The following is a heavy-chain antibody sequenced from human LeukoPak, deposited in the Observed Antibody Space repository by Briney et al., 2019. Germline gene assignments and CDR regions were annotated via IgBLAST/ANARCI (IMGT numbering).Heavy chain of an antibody. CDR3: ARLVVVTARDAFDI. CDR2: IYYSGST. Sequence: SETLSLTCTVSGGSISSSSYYWGWIRQPPGKGLEWIGSIYYSGSTYYNPSLKSRVTISVDTSKNQFSLKLSSVTAADTAVYYCARLVVVTARDAFDIWGQGTMVTVSS. V-gene: IGHV4-39*07. J-gene: IGHJ3*02. CDR1: GGSISSSSYY. D-gene: IGHD2-21*02.